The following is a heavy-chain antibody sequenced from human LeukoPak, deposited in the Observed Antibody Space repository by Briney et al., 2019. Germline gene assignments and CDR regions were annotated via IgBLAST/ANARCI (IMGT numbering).Heavy chain of an antibody. V-gene: IGHV3-11*06. CDR1: GFTFSDYY. D-gene: IGHD1-26*01. Sequence: GGSLRLSCAASGFTFSDYYMSWIRQAPGKGLEWVSYISSSSSYTNYADSVKGRFTISRDNAKNSLYLQMNSLRTEDTAVYYCARAPSSFIMYYCDYWGQGTLVTVSS. J-gene: IGHJ4*02. CDR2: ISSSSSYT. CDR3: ARAPSSFIMYYCDY.